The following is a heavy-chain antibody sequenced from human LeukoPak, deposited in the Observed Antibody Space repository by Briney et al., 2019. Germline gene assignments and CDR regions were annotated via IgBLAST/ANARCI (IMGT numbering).Heavy chain of an antibody. Sequence: TGGSLRLSCAASGFTFSRCWMRWVRQAPGKGLVWVSRINSDGSSTTYADSVKGRFTISRDNAKNTLYLQMNSLRAEDTAVYYCARDPPTYYDSSGSSYYHGLDVWGQGTTVTVSS. CDR2: INSDGSST. CDR3: ARDPPTYYDSSGSSYYHGLDV. J-gene: IGHJ6*02. V-gene: IGHV3-74*01. D-gene: IGHD3-22*01. CDR1: GFTFSRCW.